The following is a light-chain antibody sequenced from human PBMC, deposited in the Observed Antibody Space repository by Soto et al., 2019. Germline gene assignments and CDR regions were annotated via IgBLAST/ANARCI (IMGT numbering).Light chain of an antibody. Sequence: EIVLTQSPGTLSLSPGERATLSCRASQSVSSSYLAWYQQKPGQAPRLLTYGTSSRATAIPDRFSGSGSGTDFTLTISRLEPEDFAVYYCQQYGSPSWTFGQGTKV. CDR1: QSVSSSY. CDR3: QQYGSPSWT. J-gene: IGKJ1*01. V-gene: IGKV3-20*01. CDR2: GTS.